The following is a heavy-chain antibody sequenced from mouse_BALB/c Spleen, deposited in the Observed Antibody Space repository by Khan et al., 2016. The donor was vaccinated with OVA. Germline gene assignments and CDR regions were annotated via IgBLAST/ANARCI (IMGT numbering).Heavy chain of an antibody. CDR2: INPSTGYT. D-gene: IGHD1-1*01. CDR1: GYTFINYW. V-gene: IGHV1-7*01. CDR3: ARRGLRLDFDY. J-gene: IGHJ2*01. Sequence: QVQLKESGAELAKPGASVKMSCKASGYTFINYWILWVKQRPGQGLEWIGYINPSTGYTEYNQNFKDKATLTADKSSSTAYIQLSSLTSEDSAVYYCARRGLRLDFDYWGQGTTLTVSS.